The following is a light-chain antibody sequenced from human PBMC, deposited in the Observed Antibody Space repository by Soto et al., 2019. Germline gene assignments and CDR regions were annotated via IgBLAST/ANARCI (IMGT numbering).Light chain of an antibody. CDR3: SSYTGSSTLV. Sequence: QSALTQPPSVSGSPGQSVTISCTGTSSDVGSYNRVSWYQQPPGTAPKLMIFEVSNRPSGVPDRFSASKSGSTASLTSSGLQAEDEADYYCSSYTGSSTLVFGGGTEVTVL. V-gene: IGLV2-18*02. J-gene: IGLJ2*01. CDR2: EVS. CDR1: SSDVGSYNR.